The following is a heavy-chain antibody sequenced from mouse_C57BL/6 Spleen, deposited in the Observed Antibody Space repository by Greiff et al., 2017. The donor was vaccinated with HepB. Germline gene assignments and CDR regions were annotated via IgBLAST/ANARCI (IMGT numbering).Heavy chain of an antibody. CDR2: ISGGGGNT. CDR3: ARHSYYYGSRGYFDV. V-gene: IGHV5-9*01. D-gene: IGHD1-1*01. CDR1: GFTFSSYT. Sequence: DVKLVESGGGLVKPGGSLKLSCAASGFTFSSYTMSWVRQTPEKRLEWVATISGGGGNTYYPDSVKGRFTISRDNAKNTLYLQMSSLRSEDTALYYCARHSYYYGSRGYFDVWGTGTTVTVSS. J-gene: IGHJ1*03.